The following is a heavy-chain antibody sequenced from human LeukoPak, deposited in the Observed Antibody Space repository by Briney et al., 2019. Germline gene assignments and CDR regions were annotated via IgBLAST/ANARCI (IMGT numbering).Heavy chain of an antibody. CDR3: ARVGGPYSSGWYAFDY. D-gene: IGHD6-19*01. CDR2: TYYRSKWYN. V-gene: IGHV6-1*01. J-gene: IGHJ4*02. Sequence: SQTLSLTCAISGDSVSSNSAAWNWIRQSPSRGFEWLGRTYYRSKWYNDYAVSVKSRITINPDTSKNQFSLQLNSVTPEDTAVYYCARVGGPYSSGWYAFDYWGQGTLVTVSS. CDR1: GDSVSSNSAA.